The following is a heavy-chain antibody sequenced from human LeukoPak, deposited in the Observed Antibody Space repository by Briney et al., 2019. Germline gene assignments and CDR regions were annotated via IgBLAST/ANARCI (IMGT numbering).Heavy chain of an antibody. CDR1: GYTFSSYG. V-gene: IGHV1-18*01. Sequence: GASVKVSCKASGYTFSSYGISWVRQAPGQGLEWMGWISAYNGNTNYAQKLQGRVTMTTDTSTSTAYKELRSPRSDDTAVYYCARDHVGAVAGGDWFDPWGQGTLVTVSS. J-gene: IGHJ5*02. D-gene: IGHD6-19*01. CDR2: ISAYNGNT. CDR3: ARDHVGAVAGGDWFDP.